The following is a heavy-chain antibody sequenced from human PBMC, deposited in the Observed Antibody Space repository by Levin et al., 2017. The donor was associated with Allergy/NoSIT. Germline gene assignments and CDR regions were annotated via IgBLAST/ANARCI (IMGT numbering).Heavy chain of an antibody. D-gene: IGHD3-10*01. V-gene: IGHV5-51*01. CDR2: IYPGDSDT. CDR3: AGQIGSSGSYYNYDTFDY. Sequence: GESLKISCKGSGYRFTTYWIGWVRQMPGKGLEWMGIIYPGDSDTRYSPSFQGQVTISADKSISTAYLQWSSLKASDTAMYYCAGQIGSSGSYYNYDTFDYWGQGTLVTVSS. CDR1: GYRFTTYW. J-gene: IGHJ4*02.